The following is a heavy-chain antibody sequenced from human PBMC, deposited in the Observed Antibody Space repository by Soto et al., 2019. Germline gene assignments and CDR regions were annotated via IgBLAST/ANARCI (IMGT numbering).Heavy chain of an antibody. CDR2: INHSGST. Sequence: PSETLSLTCAVYGGSFSGYYWSCIRQPPGKGLEWIGEINHSGSTNYNPSLKSRVTISVDTSKNQFSLKLSSVTVADTAVYYCATSYGNAWYTYWGQGTPVPVSS. J-gene: IGHJ1*01. V-gene: IGHV4-34*01. CDR1: GGSFSGYY. CDR3: ATSYGNAWYTY. D-gene: IGHD6-13*01.